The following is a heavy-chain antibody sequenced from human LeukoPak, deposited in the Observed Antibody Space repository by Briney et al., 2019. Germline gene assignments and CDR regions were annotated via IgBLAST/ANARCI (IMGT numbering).Heavy chain of an antibody. V-gene: IGHV3-7*02. CDR1: GFTFSRYW. J-gene: IGHJ4*02. Sequence: GGSLRLSCAASGFTFSRYWMSWVRQAPGKGLEWVANIKEDGSVRYYVESVKGRFTIPRDNAKNSLYLQMNSLRAEDTAVYYCAASITMFDYWGQGTLATVSS. D-gene: IGHD3-10*01. CDR2: IKEDGSVR. CDR3: AASITMFDY.